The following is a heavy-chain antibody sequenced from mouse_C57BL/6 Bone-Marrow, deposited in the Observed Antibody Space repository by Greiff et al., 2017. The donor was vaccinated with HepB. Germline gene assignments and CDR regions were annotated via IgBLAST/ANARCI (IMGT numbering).Heavy chain of an antibody. D-gene: IGHD2-1*01. Sequence: QVQLQQSGAELVRPGTSVKMSCKASGYTFTNYWIGWAKQRPGHGLEWIGDIYPGGGYTNYNEKFKGKATLTADKSSSTAYMQFSSLTSEDSAIYYCARSGGNSFYAMDYWGQGTSVTVSS. CDR1: GYTFTNYW. J-gene: IGHJ4*01. CDR3: ARSGGNSFYAMDY. V-gene: IGHV1-63*01. CDR2: IYPGGGYT.